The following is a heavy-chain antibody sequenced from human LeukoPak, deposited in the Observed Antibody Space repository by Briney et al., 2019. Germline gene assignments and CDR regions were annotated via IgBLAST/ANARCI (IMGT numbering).Heavy chain of an antibody. CDR2: ISGSGGST. D-gene: IGHD5-12*01. V-gene: IGHV3-23*01. CDR3: ARGPSGYHNT. Sequence: GGSLRLSCAASGFTFSIFGMSWVRQAPGKGLEWVSGISGSGGSTYYADSVKGRFTISRDNSENTLYLQMNSLRAEDTAVYYCARGPSGYHNTGGQGTLVTVSS. J-gene: IGHJ4*02. CDR1: GFTFSIFG.